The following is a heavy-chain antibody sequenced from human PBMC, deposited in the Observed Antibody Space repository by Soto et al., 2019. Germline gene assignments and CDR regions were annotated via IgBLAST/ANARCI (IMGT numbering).Heavy chain of an antibody. D-gene: IGHD2-2*01. CDR3: ARESYCSSTSCQSDPFDI. CDR1: GFTFRSYS. J-gene: IGHJ3*02. V-gene: IGHV3-48*01. Sequence: EVQLVESGGGLVQPGGSLRISCAASGFTFRSYSMNWVRQAPGKGLEWVSYISSGSSTKYYADYGKGRFTISRDNAKDSLYLQMNSLRADDTAVYYCARESYCSSTSCQSDPFDIWGQGTMVTVSS. CDR2: ISSGSSTK.